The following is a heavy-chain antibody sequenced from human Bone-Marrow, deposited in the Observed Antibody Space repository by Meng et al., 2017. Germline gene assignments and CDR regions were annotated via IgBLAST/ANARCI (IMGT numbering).Heavy chain of an antibody. CDR3: ARVETATTNPYFDY. Sequence: QVQLQESGPGLVKPSQTLSLTCTVSGGSISSGDYYWSWIRQPPGRGLEWIGYIYYSGSTYYNPSLRSRVTISVDMSKNQFSLILTSVTAADTAVYFCARVETATTNPYFDYWGQGTLVTVSS. CDR2: IYYSGST. J-gene: IGHJ4*02. D-gene: IGHD5-24*01. V-gene: IGHV4-30-4*01. CDR1: GGSISSGDYY.